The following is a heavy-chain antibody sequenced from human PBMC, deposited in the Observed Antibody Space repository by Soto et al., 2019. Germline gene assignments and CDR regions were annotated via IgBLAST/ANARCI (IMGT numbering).Heavy chain of an antibody. CDR3: ARDPCIVGATAWFDP. Sequence: SETLSLTCTVSGASISSYYWSWVRQPPGKGLEWIGYFYYSGSTNYNPSLKSRVSMSVDTSKNQFSLKLRSVTAADTAVYYCARDPCIVGATAWFDPWGQGTLVTVSA. CDR1: GASISSYY. D-gene: IGHD1-26*01. J-gene: IGHJ5*02. CDR2: FYYSGST. V-gene: IGHV4-59*12.